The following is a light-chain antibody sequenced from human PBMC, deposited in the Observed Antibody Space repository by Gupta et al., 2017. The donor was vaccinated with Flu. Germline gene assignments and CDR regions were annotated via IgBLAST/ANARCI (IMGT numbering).Light chain of an antibody. J-gene: IGKJ2*01. CDR1: QSLVYRDGNTYLAGNTY. CDR3: MQATHWPYT. Sequence: DAVMTQSPLSLPVTLGQPASISCRSSQSLVYRDGNTYLAGNTYLNWFHQRPGQSPRRLIYKVSNRDSGVPDRFSGSLSGPDFTLKISRVEAEDVGVYYCMQATHWPYTFGQGTKLEIK. CDR2: KVS. V-gene: IGKV2-30*01.